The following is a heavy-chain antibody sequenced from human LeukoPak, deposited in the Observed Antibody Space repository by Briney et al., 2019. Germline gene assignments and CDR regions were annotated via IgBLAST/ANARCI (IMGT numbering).Heavy chain of an antibody. V-gene: IGHV3-23*01. Sequence: PGGSLRLSCAASGFTFSSYAMSWVRQAPGKGLEWVSVISASGVSTYYTDSVEGRFILSRDNSKKTLFLQMNSLRAEDTAVYYCAKGDSAMVRRYYFDYWAREPWSPSPQ. D-gene: IGHD5-18*01. CDR2: ISASGVST. CDR3: AKGDSAMVRRYYFDY. J-gene: IGHJ4*02. CDR1: GFTFSSYA.